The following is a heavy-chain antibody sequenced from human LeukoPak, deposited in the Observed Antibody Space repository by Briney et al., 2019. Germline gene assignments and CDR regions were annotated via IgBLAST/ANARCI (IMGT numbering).Heavy chain of an antibody. CDR3: ARGLTYGSGRFFYYSMDV. Sequence: ASVKVSCKASGPNFNVYYMHWLRQAPGQGLEWMGWINAKSGGTHYPQKFQGRVTMTRDTSINTAYMELSRLGPDDTAIYFCARGLTYGSGRFFYYSMDVWGRGTTVTVSS. V-gene: IGHV1-2*02. CDR1: GPNFNVYY. CDR2: INAKSGGT. D-gene: IGHD3-10*01. J-gene: IGHJ6*03.